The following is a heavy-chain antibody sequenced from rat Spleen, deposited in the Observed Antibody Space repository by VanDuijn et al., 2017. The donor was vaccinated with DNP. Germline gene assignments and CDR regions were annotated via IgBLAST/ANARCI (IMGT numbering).Heavy chain of an antibody. J-gene: IGHJ2*01. V-gene: IGHV5-25*01. CDR1: GFTFSNYD. Sequence: EVQLVESGGGPVQPGRSLKLSCAASGFTFSNYDMAWVRQAPTKGLEWVASLSPSGGTTYYRDSVKGRFSISRDNAKSTLYLQMDSLRSEDTATYYCTSNPHIRTAAPFDYWGQGVMVTVSS. CDR2: LSPSGGTT. CDR3: TSNPHIRTAAPFDY. D-gene: IGHD3-8*01.